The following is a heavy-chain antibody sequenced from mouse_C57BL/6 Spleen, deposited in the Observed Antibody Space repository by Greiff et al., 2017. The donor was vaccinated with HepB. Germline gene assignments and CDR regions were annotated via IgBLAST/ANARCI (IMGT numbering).Heavy chain of an antibody. J-gene: IGHJ2*01. CDR1: GFTFSDYY. CDR3: ARGGDYDDTFDY. V-gene: IGHV5-12*01. Sequence: DVKLVESGGGLVQPGGSLKLSCAASGFTFSDYYMYWVRQTPEKRLEWVAYISNGGGSTYYPDTVKGRFTISRDNAKNTLYLQMSRLKSEDTAMYYCARGGDYDDTFDYWGQGTTLTVSS. CDR2: ISNGGGST. D-gene: IGHD2-4*01.